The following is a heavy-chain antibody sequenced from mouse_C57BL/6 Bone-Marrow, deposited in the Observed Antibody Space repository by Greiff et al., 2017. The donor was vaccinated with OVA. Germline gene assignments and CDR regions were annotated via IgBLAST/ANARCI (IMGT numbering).Heavy chain of an antibody. CDR2: FTTYSDAT. D-gene: IGHD2-2*01. Sequence: LQQSGAELVRPGSSVKLSCKASYFAFMASAMHWVKQRPGHGLEWIGSFTTYSDATEYSENFKGKATLTANTSSSTAYMELSSLTSEDSAVYYCARGGYAGYFDVWGTGTTVTVSS. V-gene: IGHV1-49*01. CDR3: ARGGYAGYFDV. CDR1: YFAFMASA. J-gene: IGHJ1*03.